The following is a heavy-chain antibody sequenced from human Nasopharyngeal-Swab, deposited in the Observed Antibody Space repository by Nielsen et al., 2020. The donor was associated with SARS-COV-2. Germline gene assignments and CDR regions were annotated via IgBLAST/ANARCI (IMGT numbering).Heavy chain of an antibody. Sequence: GESLKISCAASGFTFSSYWMHWVRLAPGKGVAWVARIDGDGSITNYADSVEGRFGISRDNAKNTVYLQMNSLRDEDTAVYYCVRESTIWSRKNNFYYYLGLDFWGRGTTVTVSS. D-gene: IGHD2-21*01. CDR3: VRESTIWSRKNNFYYYLGLDF. CDR2: IDGDGSIT. V-gene: IGHV3-74*01. J-gene: IGHJ6*02. CDR1: GFTFSSYW.